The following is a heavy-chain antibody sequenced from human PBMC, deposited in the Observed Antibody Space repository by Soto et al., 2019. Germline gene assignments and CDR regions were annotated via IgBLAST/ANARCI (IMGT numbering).Heavy chain of an antibody. CDR2: INAGNGNT. Sequence: QVQLVQSGAEEKKPGASVKVSCKASGYTFTSYAMHWVRQAPGQRLEWMGWINAGNGNTKYSQKFQGRVTITRDTAASTAYMELSSLRSEDTAVYYCARSSGYYLIDDYRGQGTLVTVSS. D-gene: IGHD3-22*01. J-gene: IGHJ4*02. CDR1: GYTFTSYA. CDR3: ARSSGYYLIDDY. V-gene: IGHV1-3*05.